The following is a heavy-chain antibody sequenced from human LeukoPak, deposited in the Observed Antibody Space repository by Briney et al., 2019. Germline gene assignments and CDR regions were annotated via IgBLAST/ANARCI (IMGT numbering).Heavy chain of an antibody. Sequence: ASVKVSCKASGYTFTSYYMHWVRQAPGQGLEWMGIINPSGGSTSYAQKFQGRVTMTRDTSISTAYMELSRLRSDDTAVYYCARGLYSSSSGRKFDYWGQGTLVTVSS. D-gene: IGHD6-6*01. V-gene: IGHV1-46*01. J-gene: IGHJ4*02. CDR2: INPSGGST. CDR1: GYTFTSYY. CDR3: ARGLYSSSSGRKFDY.